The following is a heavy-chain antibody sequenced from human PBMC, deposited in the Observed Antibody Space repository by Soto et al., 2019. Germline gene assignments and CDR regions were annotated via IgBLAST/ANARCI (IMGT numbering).Heavy chain of an antibody. V-gene: IGHV1-18*01. CDR3: ARDAEAARPGWFDP. J-gene: IGHJ5*02. D-gene: IGHD6-6*01. CDR1: GYTFRTYA. Sequence: QVQMVQSGGEVKKPGASVKVSCKASGYTFRTYAINWVRQAPGQGLEWMGWISAYHGNTNHEPKFQGRVTMTTDTSTSTAYMELRSLRSDDTAVYYCARDAEAARPGWFDPWGQGTLVTVSS. CDR2: ISAYHGNT.